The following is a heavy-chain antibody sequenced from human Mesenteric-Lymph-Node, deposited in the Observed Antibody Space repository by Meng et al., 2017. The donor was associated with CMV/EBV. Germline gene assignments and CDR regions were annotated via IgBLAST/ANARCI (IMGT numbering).Heavy chain of an antibody. CDR1: GFTFDDYG. D-gene: IGHD3-3*02. CDR3: ARVRSISNWFDP. Sequence: GESLKISCAASGFTFDDYGMTWVRQAPGKGLEWVSGINWNGRRTDYADSLKGRFTVSRDNAKNSLYLQMDSLRAEDTALYYCARVRSISNWFDPWGQGTLVTVSS. V-gene: IGHV3-20*04. J-gene: IGHJ5*02. CDR2: INWNGRRT.